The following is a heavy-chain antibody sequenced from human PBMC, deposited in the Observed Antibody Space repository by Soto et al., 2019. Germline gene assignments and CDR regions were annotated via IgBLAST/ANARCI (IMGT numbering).Heavy chain of an antibody. Sequence: GESLKISCKGSGHSFAGDCITCVRQKPVKGLEWLGRIVPSDSQTYYSASFRCHGTISVTKSITTVFLQWSSLRASDTAMYYCARQIYDSDTGPNFQYYFDSWGQGTPVTVSS. V-gene: IGHV5-10-1*01. J-gene: IGHJ4*02. CDR1: GHSFAGDC. CDR2: IVPSDSQT. CDR3: ARQIYDSDTGPNFQYYFDS. D-gene: IGHD3-22*01.